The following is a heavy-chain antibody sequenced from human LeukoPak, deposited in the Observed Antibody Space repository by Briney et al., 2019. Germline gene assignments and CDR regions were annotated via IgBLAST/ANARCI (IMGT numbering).Heavy chain of an antibody. D-gene: IGHD6-13*01. Sequence: SGGSLRLSCAASGFTFSSYAMSWVRQAPGKGLEWVSTISGGGGSTSYADSVKGRFTISRDNSKNTLYLQMNSLRAEDTAVYYCAKDEVYSSSWYFQHWGQGTLVTVSS. J-gene: IGHJ1*01. CDR3: AKDEVYSSSWYFQH. CDR1: GFTFSSYA. V-gene: IGHV3-23*01. CDR2: ISGGGGST.